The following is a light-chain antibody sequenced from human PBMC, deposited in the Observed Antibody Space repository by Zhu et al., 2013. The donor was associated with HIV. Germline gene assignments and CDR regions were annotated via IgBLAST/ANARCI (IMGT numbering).Light chain of an antibody. J-gene: IGKJ4*01. V-gene: IGKV3-15*01. CDR1: QSVNSN. Sequence: DTVMTQSPATLSVSAGERATLSCRASQSVNSNLAWYQQKPGQAPRLLIFDASTRATGIPARFSGSGSGTEFTLTISSLQSEDLAIYYCQHYNEWPLTFGGGPRWRSN. CDR3: QHYNEWPLT. CDR2: DAS.